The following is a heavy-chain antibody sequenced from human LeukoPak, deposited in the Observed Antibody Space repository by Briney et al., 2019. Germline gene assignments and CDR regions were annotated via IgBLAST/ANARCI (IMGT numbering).Heavy chain of an antibody. D-gene: IGHD4-17*01. Sequence: SSVTVSCKASGGTFSSYAISWVRQAPGQGLEWMGRIIPILGIANYAQKFQGRVTITADKSTSTAYMELSSLRSEDTAVYYCARDTVEGDYWGQGTLVTVSS. CDR2: IIPILGIA. J-gene: IGHJ4*02. CDR3: ARDTVEGDY. CDR1: GGTFSSYA. V-gene: IGHV1-69*04.